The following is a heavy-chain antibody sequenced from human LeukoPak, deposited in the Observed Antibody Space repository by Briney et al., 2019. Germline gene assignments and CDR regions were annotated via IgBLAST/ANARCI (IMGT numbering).Heavy chain of an antibody. Sequence: GGSLRLSCAASGFTFSSYSMNWVRQAPGKGLEWVSSISSSSSYIYYADSVKGRFTISRDNAKNSLYLQMNSLRAEDTAVYYCARDCGSDCSGLDYWGQGTLVTVSS. J-gene: IGHJ4*02. V-gene: IGHV3-21*01. CDR3: ARDCGSDCSGLDY. D-gene: IGHD2-21*02. CDR1: GFTFSSYS. CDR2: ISSSSSYI.